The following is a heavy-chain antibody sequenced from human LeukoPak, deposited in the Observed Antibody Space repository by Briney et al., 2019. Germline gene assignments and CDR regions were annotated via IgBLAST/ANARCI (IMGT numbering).Heavy chain of an antibody. V-gene: IGHV3-23*01. CDR2: ISGSGGST. J-gene: IGHJ3*01. CDR1: GLTFSSYW. CDR3: AKDRSCTGSSCNVGS. D-gene: IGHD2-2*01. Sequence: GGSLRLSCGASGLTFSSYWMHWVRQAPGKGLEWVSAISGSGGSTYYADSVKGRFTISRDNSKNTLFLQMNSLRAEDTAVYYCAKDRSCTGSSCNVGSWGQGTMVTVSS.